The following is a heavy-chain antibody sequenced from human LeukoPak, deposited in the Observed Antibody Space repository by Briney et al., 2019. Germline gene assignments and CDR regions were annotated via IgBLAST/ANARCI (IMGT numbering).Heavy chain of an antibody. J-gene: IGHJ4*02. Sequence: GGSLRLSCAASGFTFSNYWMSWVRQAPGKGLEWVSGMNSNGDITGYADSVKGRFTISRDNAKNSLYLQMDILRAEDTALYYCTRKGLGGELGGFDHWGQGTLVTVSS. CDR3: TRKGLGGELGGFDH. CDR2: MNSNGDIT. V-gene: IGHV3-20*04. CDR1: GFTFSNYW. D-gene: IGHD1-26*01.